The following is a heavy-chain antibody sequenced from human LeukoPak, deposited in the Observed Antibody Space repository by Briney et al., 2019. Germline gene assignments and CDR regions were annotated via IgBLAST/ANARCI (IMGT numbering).Heavy chain of an antibody. D-gene: IGHD3-22*01. Sequence: KSSETLSLTCTVSGGDISMTTYFWAWLRQTPGQGLEWLGSFYHGGSVYYNPSLNSRANISVDTSKRHISLHLTSVTAADTAVYFCVRSTDANEGKVYDSSHDAFFTWGQGTLVLVSS. J-gene: IGHJ3*01. CDR2: FYHGGSV. V-gene: IGHV4-39*02. CDR3: VRSTDANEGKVYDSSHDAFFT. CDR1: GGDISMTTYF.